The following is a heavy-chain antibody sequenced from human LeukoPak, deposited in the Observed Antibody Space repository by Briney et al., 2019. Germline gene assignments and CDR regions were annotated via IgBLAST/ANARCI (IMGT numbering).Heavy chain of an antibody. CDR3: ARLDLTYDSSGVAY. CDR1: GYSISSGYY. Sequence: PSETLSLTCTVSGYSISSGYYWGWIRQPPGKGLEWIGSIYHSGRTFYNPSLKSRVTISVDTSKNQFSLKLSSVTAADTAVYYCARLDLTYDSSGVAYWGQGTLVTVSS. J-gene: IGHJ4*02. V-gene: IGHV4-38-2*02. D-gene: IGHD3-22*01. CDR2: IYHSGRT.